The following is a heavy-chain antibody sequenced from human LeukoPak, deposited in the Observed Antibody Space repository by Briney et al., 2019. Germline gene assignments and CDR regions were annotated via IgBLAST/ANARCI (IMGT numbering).Heavy chain of an antibody. V-gene: IGHV4-34*01. J-gene: IGHJ4*02. CDR3: ARGLEGCFDY. CDR2: INHSGST. Sequence: SETLSLTCAVYGGSFSGYYWSWICQPPGKGLEWIGEINHSGSTNYNPSLKSRVTISVDTSKNQFSLKLSSVTAADTAVYYCARGLEGCFDYWGQGTLVTVSS. CDR1: GGSFSGYY. D-gene: IGHD5-24*01.